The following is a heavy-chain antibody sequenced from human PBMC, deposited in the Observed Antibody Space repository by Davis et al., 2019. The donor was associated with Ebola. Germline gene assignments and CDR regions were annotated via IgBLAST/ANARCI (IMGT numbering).Heavy chain of an antibody. CDR1: GGTSSRHS. CDR2: IITILGIG. D-gene: IGHD5-12*01. CDR3: TTPGGQDSGYDVFDI. V-gene: IGHV1-69*02. J-gene: IGHJ3*02. Sequence: AASVKVSCKASGGTSSRHSISWVRQAPGQGLEWMGTIITILGIGYNAPRFQGRVTITADKSTRTVYMELSSLRSEDTALYYCTTPGGQDSGYDVFDIWGQGTMVTVSS.